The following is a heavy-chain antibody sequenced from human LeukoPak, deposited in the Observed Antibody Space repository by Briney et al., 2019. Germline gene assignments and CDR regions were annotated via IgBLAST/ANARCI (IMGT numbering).Heavy chain of an antibody. V-gene: IGHV3-74*01. CDR2: IISDGSSV. CDR1: GFTFSDYW. J-gene: IGHJ4*02. Sequence: GGSLRLSCKASGFTFSDYWMHWVRQAPGKGPVWVSRIISDGSSVSYVDSVKGRFTISRDNFKNALYLQMNSLRVEDTAVYYCAIDPNWGTHSWGQGVLVTVSS. D-gene: IGHD7-27*01. CDR3: AIDPNWGTHS.